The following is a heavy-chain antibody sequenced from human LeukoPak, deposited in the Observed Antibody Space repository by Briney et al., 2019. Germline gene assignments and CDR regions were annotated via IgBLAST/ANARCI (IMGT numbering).Heavy chain of an antibody. CDR3: ARDSENYGGNSGSSYYYGMDV. CDR1: GFTFSDYY. J-gene: IGHJ6*02. V-gene: IGHV3-11*01. CDR2: ISSSGSTI. D-gene: IGHD4-23*01. Sequence: PGGSLRLSCAASGFTFSDYYMSWIRQAPGKGLEWVSYISSSGSTIYYADSVKGRFTISRDNAKNSLYLQMNSLRAEDTAVYYCARDSENYGGNSGSSYYYGMDVWGQGTTVTVSS.